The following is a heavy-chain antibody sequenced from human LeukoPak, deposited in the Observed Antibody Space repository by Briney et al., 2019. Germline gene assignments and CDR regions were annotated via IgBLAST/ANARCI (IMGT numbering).Heavy chain of an antibody. J-gene: IGHJ3*02. V-gene: IGHV4-61*08. CDR3: ARPLIGFDAFDI. CDR2: IYYSGST. CDR1: GGSISSGGSY. Sequence: NASETLSLTCTVSGGSISSGGSYWSWIRQHPGKGLEWIGYIYYSGSTNYNPSLKSRVTISVDTSKNQFSLKLSSVTAADTAVYYCARPLIGFDAFDIWGQGTMVTVSS.